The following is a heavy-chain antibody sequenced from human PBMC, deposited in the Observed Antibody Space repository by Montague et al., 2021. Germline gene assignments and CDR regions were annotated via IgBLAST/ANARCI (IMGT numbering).Heavy chain of an antibody. J-gene: IGHJ3*01. CDR2: IYSSGNT. D-gene: IGHD1-26*01. V-gene: IGHV4-59*01. Sequence: SETLSLTCTVSGDSMNTYKWNWIRQPPGKGLEWIGYIYSSGNTNYNPSLKSRVTISVDTPRNQFSLEVSSVTAADTATYYCAREWSGFDFWGHGTMVTVSS. CDR1: GDSMNTYK. CDR3: AREWSGFDF.